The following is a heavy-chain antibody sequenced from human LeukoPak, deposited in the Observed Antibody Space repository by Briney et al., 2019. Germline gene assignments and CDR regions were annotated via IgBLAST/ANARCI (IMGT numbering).Heavy chain of an antibody. CDR2: ISSGSSYM. CDR3: ARGDKSSGWYFFDY. D-gene: IGHD6-19*01. J-gene: IGHJ4*02. CDR1: GFTFSSFS. Sequence: PGGSLRLSCAASGFTFSSFSMNWVRQAPGKGLEWISSISSGSSYMYYADSVKGRFTISRDNAKNSLYLQMNSLRAEDTAVYYCARGDKSSGWYFFDYWGQGTLVTVSS. V-gene: IGHV3-21*01.